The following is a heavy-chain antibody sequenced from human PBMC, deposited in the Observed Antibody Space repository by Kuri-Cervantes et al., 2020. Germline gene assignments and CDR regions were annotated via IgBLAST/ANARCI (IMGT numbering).Heavy chain of an antibody. CDR3: AESGDSSGYPSGLFDY. J-gene: IGHJ4*02. CDR1: GFTFSSYS. CDR2: ISSSSSTI. D-gene: IGHD3-22*01. V-gene: IGHV3-48*04. Sequence: LSLTCAASGFTFSSYSMNWVRQAPGKGLEWVSYISSSSSTIYYADSVKGRFTISRDNAKNSLYLQMNSLRAEDTAVYYCAESGDSSGYPSGLFDYWGQGTLVTVSS.